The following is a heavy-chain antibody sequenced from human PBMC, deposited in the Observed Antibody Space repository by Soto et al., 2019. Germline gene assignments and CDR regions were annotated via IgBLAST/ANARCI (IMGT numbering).Heavy chain of an antibody. CDR3: VRIPHSTTRYDDHSYGRDV. V-gene: IGHV5-51*01. CDR1: GYSFPSQW. D-gene: IGHD6-13*01. Sequence: PGESLKISCKGSGYSFPSQWIGWVRQTPGKGLEWMGSIYPTDSDTRYSPSFQGQVIISADKSIRTAYLEWSSLKASDSAMYYCVRIPHSTTRYDDHSYGRDVWGQGTTGTVSS. CDR2: IYPTDSDT. J-gene: IGHJ6*02.